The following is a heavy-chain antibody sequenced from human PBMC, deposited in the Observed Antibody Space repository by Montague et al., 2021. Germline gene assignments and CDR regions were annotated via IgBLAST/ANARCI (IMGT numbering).Heavy chain of an antibody. J-gene: IGHJ4*02. D-gene: IGHD3-10*01. CDR1: SGSISSFF. CDR2: LYDSGDT. V-gene: IGHV4-59*03. CDR3: ARGGRPMGLYHFDY. Sequence: SETLSLTCIVSSGSISSFFWAWIRQAPGKALEWIGHLYDSGDTYYNPSLHSRLTFSLDTSRNQFFLRLTSVTAADTAVYYCARGGRPMGLYHFDYWGQGTLVTVSS.